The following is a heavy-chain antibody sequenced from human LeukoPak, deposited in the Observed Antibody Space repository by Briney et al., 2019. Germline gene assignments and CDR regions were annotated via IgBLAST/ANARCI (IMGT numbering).Heavy chain of an antibody. CDR2: INHSGGA. CDR3: ASLNDYVWGSYRYTRYYFDY. V-gene: IGHV4-34*01. J-gene: IGHJ4*02. Sequence: SETLSLTCAVYGGSFSGYYWSWIRQPPGKGLEWIGEINHSGGANYNPSLKSRVTISVDTSKNQFSLKLSSVTAADTAVYYCASLNDYVWGSYRYTRYYFDYWGQGTLVTVSS. D-gene: IGHD3-16*02. CDR1: GGSFSGYY.